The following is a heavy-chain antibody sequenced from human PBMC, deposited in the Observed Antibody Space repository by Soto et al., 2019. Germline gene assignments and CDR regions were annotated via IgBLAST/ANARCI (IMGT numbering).Heavy chain of an antibody. CDR2: IIPTFGTA. CDR1: GGTFSSYA. CDR3: ARVVGATDYYYYYGMDV. V-gene: IGHV1-69*13. J-gene: IGHJ6*02. D-gene: IGHD1-26*01. Sequence: SVKVSCKASGGTFSSYAISWVRQAPGQGLEWMGGIIPTFGTANYAQKFQGRVTITADESTSTAYMELSSLRSEDTAVYYCARVVGATDYYYYYGMDVWGQGTTVTSP.